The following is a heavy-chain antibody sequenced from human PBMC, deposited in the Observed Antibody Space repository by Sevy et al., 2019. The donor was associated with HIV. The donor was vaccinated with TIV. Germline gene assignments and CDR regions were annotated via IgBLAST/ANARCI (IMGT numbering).Heavy chain of an antibody. V-gene: IGHV3-23*01. J-gene: IGHJ4*02. Sequence: CGYLRLSCAASAFSFNTYAMSWVRRAPGKGLEWVSTISGSGDSTFYSDSVKGRFTISRDNSKNTLYLQMNSLRAEDTAVYYCAKPRGSFYFDYWGQGTLVTVSS. D-gene: IGHD3-16*01. CDR2: ISGSGDST. CDR1: AFSFNTYA. CDR3: AKPRGSFYFDY.